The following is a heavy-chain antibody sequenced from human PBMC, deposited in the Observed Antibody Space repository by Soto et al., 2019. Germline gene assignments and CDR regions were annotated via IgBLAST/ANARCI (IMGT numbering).Heavy chain of an antibody. CDR3: ARVGYSYAYDY. D-gene: IGHD5-18*01. CDR2: INGDGSST. V-gene: IGHV3-74*03. J-gene: IGHJ4*02. Sequence: RLSCAASGSTLSSYWMHWVRQAPGKGLVWVSRINGDGSSTTYADSVKGRFTLSRDNAKNTLYLQMNSLRAEDTAVYYCARVGYSYAYDYWGQGTLVTVSS. CDR1: GSTLSSYW.